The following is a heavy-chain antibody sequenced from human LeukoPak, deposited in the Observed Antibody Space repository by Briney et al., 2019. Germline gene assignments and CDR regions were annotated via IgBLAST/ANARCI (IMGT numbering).Heavy chain of an antibody. CDR2: IYYSGST. D-gene: IGHD5-12*01. Sequence: PSETLSLTCTVSGGSISSYYWSWIRQPPGKGLEWIGYIYYSGSTNYNPSLKSRVTISVDTSKNQFSLKLSSVTAADTAVYYCARVDIVATKAFDIWGQGTMVTVSS. J-gene: IGHJ3*02. CDR3: ARVDIVATKAFDI. V-gene: IGHV4-59*01. CDR1: GGSISSYY.